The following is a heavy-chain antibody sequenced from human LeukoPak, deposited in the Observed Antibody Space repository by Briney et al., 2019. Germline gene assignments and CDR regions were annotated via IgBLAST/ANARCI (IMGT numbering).Heavy chain of an antibody. J-gene: IGHJ4*02. CDR2: LNGDGGTT. CDR1: GLTFSNYW. CDR3: ARDRGALDY. Sequence: GGSLRLSCAASGLTFSNYWMHWVRQAPGKGLVWVSRLNGDGGTTRYADSVKGRFTISRDNAKNTVYLQMNSLRAEDTAVYYCARDRGALDYWGQGTLVTVSS. V-gene: IGHV3-74*01.